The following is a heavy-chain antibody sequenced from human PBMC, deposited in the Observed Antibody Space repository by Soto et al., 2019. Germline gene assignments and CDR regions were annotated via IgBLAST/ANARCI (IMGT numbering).Heavy chain of an antibody. J-gene: IGHJ4*02. CDR3: AREPDYGSGSYPPMYDY. D-gene: IGHD3-10*01. V-gene: IGHV3-11*01. CDR2: ISSSGSTI. Sequence: PGGSLRLSCAASGFTFSDYYMSWIRQAPGKGLEWVSYISSSGSTIYYADSVKGRFTISRDNAKNSLYLQMNSLRAEDTAVYYCAREPDYGSGSYPPMYDYWGQGTLVTVSS. CDR1: GFTFSDYY.